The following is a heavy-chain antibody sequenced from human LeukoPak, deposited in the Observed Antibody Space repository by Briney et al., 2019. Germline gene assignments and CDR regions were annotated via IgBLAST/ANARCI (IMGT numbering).Heavy chain of an antibody. Sequence: ASVKVSCKVSGYTLTELSMHWVRQAPGKGLEWMGGFDPEDGETIYAQKFQGRVTMTEDTSTDTAYMELSSLRSEDTAVYYCATDLPQKYSSGWYGTNYFDYWGQGTLVTVSS. CDR1: GYTLTELS. V-gene: IGHV1-24*01. CDR2: FDPEDGET. CDR3: ATDLPQKYSSGWYGTNYFDY. D-gene: IGHD6-19*01. J-gene: IGHJ4*02.